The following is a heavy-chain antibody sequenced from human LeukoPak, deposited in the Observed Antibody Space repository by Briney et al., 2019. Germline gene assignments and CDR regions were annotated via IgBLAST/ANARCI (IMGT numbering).Heavy chain of an antibody. V-gene: IGHV3-48*01. D-gene: IGHD1-26*01. CDR1: GFTFSTYS. CDR2: ISSSTSTI. Sequence: PGGSLRLSCAASGFTFSTYSMNWVRQAPGKGLEWVSYISSSTSTIYYADSVKSRFTISRDNAKNSLYLQMNSLRAEDTAVYYCARVVGAPYYYYYMDVWGKGTTVTVSS. CDR3: ARVVGAPYYYYYMDV. J-gene: IGHJ6*03.